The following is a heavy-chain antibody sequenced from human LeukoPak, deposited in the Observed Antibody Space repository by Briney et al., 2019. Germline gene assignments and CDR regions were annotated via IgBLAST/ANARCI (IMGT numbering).Heavy chain of an antibody. CDR3: ARGGSRQYNF. CDR2: IRHDGSEK. CDR1: GFTFSSYW. V-gene: IGHV3-7*01. Sequence: GGSLRLSCAASGFTFSSYWMSWVRQAPGKGLEWVANIRHDGSEKYYVDSVKGRFTISRDNAKDSLYLQMNSLRVEDTAVYYCARGGSRQYNFWGQGTLVSVSS. D-gene: IGHD5-18*01. J-gene: IGHJ4*02.